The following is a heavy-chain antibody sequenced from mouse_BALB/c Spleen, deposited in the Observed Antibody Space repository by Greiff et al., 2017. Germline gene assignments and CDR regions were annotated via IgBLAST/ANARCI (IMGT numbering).Heavy chain of an antibody. V-gene: IGHV1-18*01. Sequence: EVQLQQSGPELVKPGASMKISCKASGYSFTGYTMNWVKQSHGKNLEWIGLINPYNGGTSYNKKFKGKATLTVDKSSSTAYMELLSLTSEDSAVYYCEAITTVDDAMDYWGQGTSVTVSS. J-gene: IGHJ4*01. CDR3: EAITTVDDAMDY. CDR2: INPYNGGT. D-gene: IGHD1-1*01. CDR1: GYSFTGYT.